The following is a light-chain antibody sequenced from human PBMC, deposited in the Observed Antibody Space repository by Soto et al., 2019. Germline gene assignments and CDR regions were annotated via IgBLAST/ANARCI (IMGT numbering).Light chain of an antibody. CDR3: QQYASSPIT. CDR2: DAS. J-gene: IGKJ5*01. V-gene: IGKV3D-20*01. CDR1: QTVSSSY. Sequence: EIVLTQSPATLSFSPGERATLSCGASQTVSSSYLAWYRQKPGLAPTLLIYDASSRAAGIPDRFSGSGSETDFTLIISRVEPEDFAVYYCQQYASSPITFGQGTRLEIK.